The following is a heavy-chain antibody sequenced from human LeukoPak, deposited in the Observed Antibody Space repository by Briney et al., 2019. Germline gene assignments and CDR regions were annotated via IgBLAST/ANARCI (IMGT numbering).Heavy chain of an antibody. D-gene: IGHD3-9*01. V-gene: IGHV1-2*02. Sequence: ASVKVSCKASGYTFTGCYMHWVRQAPGQGLEWMGWIKPNSGGTNYAQKFQGRVTMTRDTSISTAYMELRRLRSDDTAVYYCARVNYDILTGYYKPLGYWGQGTLVTVSS. J-gene: IGHJ4*02. CDR2: IKPNSGGT. CDR3: ARVNYDILTGYYKPLGY. CDR1: GYTFTGCY.